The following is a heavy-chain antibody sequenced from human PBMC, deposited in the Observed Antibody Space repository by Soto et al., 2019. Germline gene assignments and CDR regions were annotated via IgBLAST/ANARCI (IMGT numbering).Heavy chain of an antibody. CDR3: ARAGIAAAGSYYFDY. Sequence: GASVKVSCKASGYTFTGYYMHWVRQAPGQGLEWMGWINPNSGGTNYAQKFQGWVTMTRDTSISTAYMELSRLRSDDTAVYYCARAGIAAAGSYYFDYWGQGTLVTVSS. CDR1: GYTFTGYY. CDR2: INPNSGGT. V-gene: IGHV1-2*04. J-gene: IGHJ4*02. D-gene: IGHD6-13*01.